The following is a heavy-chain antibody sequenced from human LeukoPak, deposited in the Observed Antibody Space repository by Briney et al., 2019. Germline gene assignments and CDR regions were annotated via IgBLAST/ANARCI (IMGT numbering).Heavy chain of an antibody. D-gene: IGHD6-19*01. CDR3: ARLIAVAANWFDP. J-gene: IGHJ5*02. CDR1: GYSFTSYW. Sequence: TGESLKISCKGSGYSFTSYWIGWVRQMPGKGLEWMGIIYRGDSDTRYSPSFQGQVTISADKSISTTYLQWSSLEASDTAMYYCARLIAVAANWFDPWGQGTLVTVSS. CDR2: IYRGDSDT. V-gene: IGHV5-51*01.